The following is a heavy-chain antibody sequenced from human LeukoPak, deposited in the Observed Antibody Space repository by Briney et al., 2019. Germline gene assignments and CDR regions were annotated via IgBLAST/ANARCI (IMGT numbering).Heavy chain of an antibody. D-gene: IGHD2-2*01. V-gene: IGHV4-59*12. Sequence: SETLSLTCTVSGGSISSYYWSWIRQPPGKGLEWIGYIYYSGSTNYNPSLKSRVTISVDTSKNQFSLKLSSVTAADTAVYYCARLNIVVVPAAPHLRVGWFDPWGQGTLVTVSS. CDR3: ARLNIVVVPAAPHLRVGWFDP. J-gene: IGHJ5*02. CDR1: GGSISSYY. CDR2: IYYSGST.